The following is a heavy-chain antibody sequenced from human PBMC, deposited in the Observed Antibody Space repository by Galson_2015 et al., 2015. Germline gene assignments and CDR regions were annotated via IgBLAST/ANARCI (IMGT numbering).Heavy chain of an antibody. V-gene: IGHV3-66*02. J-gene: IGHJ4*02. Sequence: SLRLSCAASGFTVSSNYMTWVRQAPGKGLEWVLVTSSDGTTYYADSVKGRFTISRDNSKNTVYLQMNSLRTEDTAVYYCARALSSGYTYGIFDYWGQGTLVTVSS. D-gene: IGHD5-18*01. CDR1: GFTVSSNY. CDR3: ARALSSGYTYGIFDY. CDR2: TSSDGTT.